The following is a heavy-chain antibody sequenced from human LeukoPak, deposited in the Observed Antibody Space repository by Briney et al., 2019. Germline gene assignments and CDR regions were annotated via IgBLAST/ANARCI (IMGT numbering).Heavy chain of an antibody. Sequence: SETLSLTCAVYGGSFSSYYWGWIRQPPGKGLEWIGSIYYSGSTYYNPSLKSRVTISVDTSKNQFSLKLSSVTAADTAMYYCARHDCSGGSCYGDDAFDIWGQGTMVTVSS. CDR3: ARHDCSGGSCYGDDAFDI. CDR1: GGSFSSYY. J-gene: IGHJ3*02. CDR2: IYYSGST. D-gene: IGHD2-15*01. V-gene: IGHV4-39*01.